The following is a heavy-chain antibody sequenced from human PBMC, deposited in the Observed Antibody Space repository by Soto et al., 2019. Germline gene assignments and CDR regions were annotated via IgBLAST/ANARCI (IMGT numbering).Heavy chain of an antibody. Sequence: GESLKISCAASGFTFSDFAMAWVRQAPGKGLEWVSSASASGSGTYYADSVKGRFTISRDNSKNTLYLQMSSLRAEDTAVYYCAKVMVKNWFDPWGQGTLVTVSS. CDR2: ASASGSGT. CDR1: GFTFSDFA. J-gene: IGHJ5*02. D-gene: IGHD5-18*01. CDR3: AKVMVKNWFDP. V-gene: IGHV3-23*01.